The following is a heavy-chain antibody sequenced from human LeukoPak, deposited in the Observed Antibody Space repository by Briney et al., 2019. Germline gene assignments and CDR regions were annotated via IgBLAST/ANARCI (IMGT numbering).Heavy chain of an antibody. D-gene: IGHD2-15*01. CDR1: GYTFTSYG. Sequence: GASVKVSCKASGYTFTSYGISWVRQAPGQGLEWMGWISAYNGNTNYAQKLQGRVTMTTDTSTSTAYMELRSLRSDDTAVYYCARDDCSGGSCYFKEDYWGQGTLVTVSS. J-gene: IGHJ4*02. V-gene: IGHV1-18*01. CDR2: ISAYNGNT. CDR3: ARDDCSGGSCYFKEDY.